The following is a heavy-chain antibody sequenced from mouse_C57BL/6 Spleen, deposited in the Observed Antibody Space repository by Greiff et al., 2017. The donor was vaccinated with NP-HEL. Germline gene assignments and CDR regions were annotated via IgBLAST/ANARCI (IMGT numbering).Heavy chain of an antibody. CDR1: GFNIQDYY. J-gene: IGHJ4*01. CDR2: LAPEDGDT. Sequence: VQLQQSGAELVRPGASVKLSCTASGFNIQDYYMHWVKQRPEQGLEWIGRLAPEDGDTEYATEFPGKANMTADTSSNTAYRQLSSLTSEDTAVYYFTMTAQATEAMDYWGQGTSVTVSS. V-gene: IGHV14-1*01. CDR3: TMTAQATEAMDY. D-gene: IGHD3-2*02.